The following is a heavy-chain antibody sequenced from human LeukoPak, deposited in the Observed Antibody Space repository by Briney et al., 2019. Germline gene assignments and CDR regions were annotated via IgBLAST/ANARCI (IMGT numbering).Heavy chain of an antibody. Sequence: GASVKVSCKASGYAFTSYGINWVRQAPGQGLEWMGWISAYNGNTNYAQKLQGRVTMTTDTPTSTAYVEVRSLRSDDTAVYYCARGSPLSYSSGCDYWGQGTLVTVSS. CDR3: ARGSPLSYSSGCDY. CDR1: GYAFTSYG. D-gene: IGHD6-19*01. J-gene: IGHJ4*02. V-gene: IGHV1-18*01. CDR2: ISAYNGNT.